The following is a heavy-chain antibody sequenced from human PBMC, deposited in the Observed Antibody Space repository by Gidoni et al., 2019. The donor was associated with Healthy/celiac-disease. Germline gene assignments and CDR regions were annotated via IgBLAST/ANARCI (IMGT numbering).Heavy chain of an antibody. CDR1: GFSLSTSGVG. V-gene: IGHV2-5*02. CDR3: AHRRDNLNFDY. Sequence: QITLKESGPTLVKPTQTLPLTCTFSGFSLSTSGVGVGWIRQPPGKALEWLALIDWDDDKRYSPSLKSRLTITKDTSKNQVVLTMTNMDPVDTATYYCAHRRDNLNFDYWGQGTLVTVSS. CDR2: IDWDDDK. J-gene: IGHJ4*02.